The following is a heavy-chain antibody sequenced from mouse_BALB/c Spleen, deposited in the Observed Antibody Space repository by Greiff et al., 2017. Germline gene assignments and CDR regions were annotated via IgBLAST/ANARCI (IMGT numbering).Heavy chain of an antibody. Sequence: QVQLKQSGPELVRPGVSVKISCKGSGYTFTDYAMHWVKQSHAKSLEWIGVISTYYGNTNYNQKFKGKATLTVDKSSSTAHMELRSLTSEDSAVSSYGYFDYWGQGTTLTVSS. J-gene: IGHJ2*01. CDR2: ISTYYGNT. CDR3: GYFDY. V-gene: IGHV1-67*01. CDR1: GYTFTDYA. D-gene: IGHD1-1*01.